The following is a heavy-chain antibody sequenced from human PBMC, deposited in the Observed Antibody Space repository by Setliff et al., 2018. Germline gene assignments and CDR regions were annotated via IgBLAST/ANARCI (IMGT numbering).Heavy chain of an antibody. Sequence: HPGGSLRLSCAASDFSVTTNYMNWVRQAPGKGLDRVSAISSGGSKFYADSVKGRFTVSRDNSKNTLSLQMNSRRAEDTAVYYCAKDQVYTGNSGPLDYWGLGTLVTVSS. CDR3: AKDQVYTGNSGPLDY. D-gene: IGHD2-8*02. CDR2: ISSGGSK. V-gene: IGHV3-53*01. CDR1: DFSVTTNY. J-gene: IGHJ4*02.